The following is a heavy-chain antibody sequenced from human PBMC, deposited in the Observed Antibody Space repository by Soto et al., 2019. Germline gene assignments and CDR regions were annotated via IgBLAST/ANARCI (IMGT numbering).Heavy chain of an antibody. CDR2: IYYVGHT. D-gene: IGHD4-17*01. V-gene: IGHV4-39*02. J-gene: IGHJ4*02. Sequence: SETLSLTCNVSDGSLNSRTYYWDWVRQSPGKGLEWIGTIYYVGHTFYNPSLKSRVTISSDTPKNQFYLRLDFVTAADTAVYYCARGNGDYHFIDQWGQGTLVTVSS. CDR1: DGSLNSRTYY. CDR3: ARGNGDYHFIDQ.